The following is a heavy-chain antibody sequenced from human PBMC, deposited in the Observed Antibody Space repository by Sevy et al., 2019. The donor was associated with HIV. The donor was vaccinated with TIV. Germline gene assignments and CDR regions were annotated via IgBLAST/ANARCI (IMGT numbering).Heavy chain of an antibody. CDR1: GFTVSSNY. CDR3: ARYGSGWCLNY. J-gene: IGHJ4*02. CDR2: IYSGGST. Sequence: GGSLRLSCAASGFTVSSNYMSWVRQAPGKGLEWVSVIYSGGSTYYADSVKGRFTISRDNAKNTLYLQMNSLRAEDTAVYYCARYGSGWCLNYWGQGTLVTVSS. V-gene: IGHV3-53*01. D-gene: IGHD6-19*01.